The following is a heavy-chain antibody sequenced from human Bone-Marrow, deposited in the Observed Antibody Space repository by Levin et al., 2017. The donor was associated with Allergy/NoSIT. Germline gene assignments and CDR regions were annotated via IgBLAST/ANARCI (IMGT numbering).Heavy chain of an antibody. CDR3: ARDIRSGRPKNDEGTDAFDI. CDR2: IYYSGST. D-gene: IGHD1-1*01. CDR1: GGSISSYY. Sequence: SETLSLTCTVSGGSISSYYWSWIRQPPGKGLEWIGYIYYSGSTNYNPSLKSRVTISVDTSKNQFSLKLSSVTAADTAVYYCARDIRSGRPKNDEGTDAFDIWGQGTMVTVSS. J-gene: IGHJ3*02. V-gene: IGHV4-59*01.